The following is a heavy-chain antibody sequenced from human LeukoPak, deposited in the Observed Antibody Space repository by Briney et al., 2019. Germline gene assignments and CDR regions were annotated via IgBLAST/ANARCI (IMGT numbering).Heavy chain of an antibody. CDR3: ARDLIYDSSGYYPDY. CDR1: GGTFSSYA. J-gene: IGHJ4*02. V-gene: IGHV1-69*13. D-gene: IGHD3-22*01. Sequence: ASVKVSCKASGGTFSSYAISWVRQAPGQGLEWMGGIIPIFGTANYAQKFQGRVTITADESTSTAYMELSSLRSEDTAVYYCARDLIYDSSGYYPDYWGQGTLVTVSS. CDR2: IIPIFGTA.